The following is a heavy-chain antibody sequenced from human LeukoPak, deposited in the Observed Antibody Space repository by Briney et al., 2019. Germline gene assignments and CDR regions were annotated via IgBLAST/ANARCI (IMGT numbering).Heavy chain of an antibody. V-gene: IGHV1-8*03. CDR2: MNPNRGNT. CDR1: GYTFTSYD. Sequence: ASVKVSCKASGYTFTSYDINGVRQATGQGREWVGWMNPNRGNTGYAQKLQGRVTITRETSISTAYMELSSLRSEDTAVYYCARDDLDSYYASSGSGWFDYWGPGTPVTASS. D-gene: IGHD3-22*01. CDR3: ARDDLDSYYASSGSGWFDY. J-gene: IGHJ4*01.